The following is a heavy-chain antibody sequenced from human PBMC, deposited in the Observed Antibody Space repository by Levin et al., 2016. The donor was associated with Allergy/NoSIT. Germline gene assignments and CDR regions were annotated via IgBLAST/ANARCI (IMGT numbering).Heavy chain of an antibody. CDR3: ARSGVAYQLLNWFDP. J-gene: IGHJ5*02. D-gene: IGHD2-2*01. Sequence: WIRQSPSRGLEWLGGTYYRSKWYNDYAVSVKSRITINPDTSKNQFSLQLNSVTPEDTAVYYCARSGVAYQLLNWFDPWGQGTLVTVSS. V-gene: IGHV6-1*01. CDR2: TYYRSKWYN.